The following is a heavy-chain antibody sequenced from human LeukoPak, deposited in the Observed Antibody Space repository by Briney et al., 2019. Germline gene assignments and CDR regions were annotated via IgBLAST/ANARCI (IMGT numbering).Heavy chain of an antibody. V-gene: IGHV1-18*01. CDR1: GYTFTSYG. D-gene: IGHD6-13*01. Sequence: ASVKVSCKASGYTFTSYGISWVRQAPGQGLEWMGWISAYNGNTNYAQKLQGRVTMTTDTSTSTAYMELRSLRSDDTAVYYCARDRAPFAGTAPNWFDPWGQGTLVTVSS. J-gene: IGHJ5*02. CDR2: ISAYNGNT. CDR3: ARDRAPFAGTAPNWFDP.